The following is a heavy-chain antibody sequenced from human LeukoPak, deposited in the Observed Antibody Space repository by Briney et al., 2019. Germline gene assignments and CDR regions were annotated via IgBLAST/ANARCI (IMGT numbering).Heavy chain of an antibody. CDR1: GFTFNTYT. Sequence: GGSLRLSCAASGFTFNTYTMNWVRQAPGKGLEWVSYISGSSGIIDYADSVRGRFTISRDNAKNSLYLQMNSLRAEDTAVYYCARDPYGDYSFDYWGQGTLVTVSS. V-gene: IGHV3-48*01. J-gene: IGHJ4*02. CDR3: ARDPYGDYSFDY. D-gene: IGHD4-17*01. CDR2: ISGSSGII.